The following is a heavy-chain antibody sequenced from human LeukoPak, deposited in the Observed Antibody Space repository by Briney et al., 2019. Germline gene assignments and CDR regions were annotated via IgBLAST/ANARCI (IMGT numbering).Heavy chain of an antibody. Sequence: GGSLRLSCAASGFTFSSYAMSWVRQAPGKGLEWVSAISGSGGSTYYADSVKGRFTISRDNSKNTLYLQMHSLRAEDTALYYCAKDGYSSGWYLTKWGQGTLVTVSS. D-gene: IGHD6-19*01. V-gene: IGHV3-23*01. J-gene: IGHJ4*02. CDR1: GFTFSSYA. CDR2: ISGSGGST. CDR3: AKDGYSSGWYLTK.